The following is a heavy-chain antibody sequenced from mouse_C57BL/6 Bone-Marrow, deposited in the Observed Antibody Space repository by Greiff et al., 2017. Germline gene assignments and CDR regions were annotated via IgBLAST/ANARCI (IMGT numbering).Heavy chain of an antibody. Sequence: EVKLVESGGGLVQPKGSLKLSCAASGFSFNTYAMNWVRQAPGKGLEWVARIRSKSNNYATYYADSVKDRFTISRDDSESMLYLQMNNLKTEDTAMYYCVSYDYDEEYFDVWGTGTTVTVSS. CDR2: IRSKSNNYAT. V-gene: IGHV10-1*01. CDR1: GFSFNTYA. D-gene: IGHD2-4*01. J-gene: IGHJ1*03. CDR3: VSYDYDEEYFDV.